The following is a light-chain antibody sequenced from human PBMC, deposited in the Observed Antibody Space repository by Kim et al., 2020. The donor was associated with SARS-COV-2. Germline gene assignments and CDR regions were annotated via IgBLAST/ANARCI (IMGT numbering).Light chain of an antibody. CDR1: QDINRF. Sequence: ASVGDRVTITCQTTQDINRFLNWYQQKPGKAPKLLIYDASNLETGVPSRFSGSGSGTDYTFTITSLQPEDVATYYCQQYDDNAWAFGRGTKVEIK. CDR3: QQYDDNAWA. J-gene: IGKJ1*01. V-gene: IGKV1-33*01. CDR2: DAS.